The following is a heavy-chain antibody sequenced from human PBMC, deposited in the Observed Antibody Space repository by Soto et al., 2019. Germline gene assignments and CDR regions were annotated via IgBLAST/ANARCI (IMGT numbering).Heavy chain of an antibody. CDR3: AMLPVDTYMIYWFDP. J-gene: IGHJ5*01. V-gene: IGHV4-39*07. CDR1: GGSVTNSSYY. D-gene: IGHD3-16*01. Sequence: SETLSLTCTVSGGSVTNSSYYWGWIRQSPGKGLEWIGSVYYRGRSYSKSSVKSRVTISVDTSNNQFSLKVTSVTAADTAVYYCAMLPVDTYMIYWFDPWGQGTLVTVSS. CDR2: VYYRGRS.